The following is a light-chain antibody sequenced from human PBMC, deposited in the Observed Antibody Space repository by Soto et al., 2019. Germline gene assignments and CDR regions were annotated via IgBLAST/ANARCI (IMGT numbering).Light chain of an antibody. Sequence: QAVVTQEPSFSVSPGGTVILTCGLTSGSVSTSYYPSWYQQRPGLAPRPFIYNTTTRSSGVPDRFSGSILGNKAALTISGPQSDDESDYPCALYAVSGTVVFGGATKLTVL. CDR2: NTT. V-gene: IGLV8-61*01. J-gene: IGLJ2*01. CDR1: SGSVSTSYY. CDR3: ALYAVSGTVV.